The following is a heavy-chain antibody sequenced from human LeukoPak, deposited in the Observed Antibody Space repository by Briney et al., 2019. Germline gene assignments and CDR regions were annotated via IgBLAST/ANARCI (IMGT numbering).Heavy chain of an antibody. Sequence: GGSLRLSCAASGFTFSSYAMSWVRQAPGKGLEWVSGISGSGGSTYYADSEKGRLTISRDNAKNSLYLQMNSLRAEDTAVYYCARDLMGIAYRGAFYYWGQGTLVTVSS. V-gene: IGHV3-23*01. D-gene: IGHD6-13*01. CDR1: GFTFSSYA. J-gene: IGHJ4*02. CDR2: ISGSGGST. CDR3: ARDLMGIAYRGAFYY.